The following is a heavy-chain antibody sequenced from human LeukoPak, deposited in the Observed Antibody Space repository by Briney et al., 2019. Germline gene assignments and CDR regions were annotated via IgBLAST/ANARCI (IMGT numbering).Heavy chain of an antibody. J-gene: IGHJ5*02. Sequence: GESLKISCKGSGYSFTNNWIGWVLQMPGKGLEWMGIIYPGDSDTRYCPSFQGQVTISVDKSISTAYLQWSSLKASDNAIYYCARHYSSRFDPWGQGTLVTVSS. CDR1: GYSFTNNW. D-gene: IGHD6-13*01. V-gene: IGHV5-51*01. CDR3: ARHYSSRFDP. CDR2: IYPGDSDT.